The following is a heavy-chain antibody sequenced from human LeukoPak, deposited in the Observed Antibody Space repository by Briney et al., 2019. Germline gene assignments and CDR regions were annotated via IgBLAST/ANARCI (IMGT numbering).Heavy chain of an antibody. V-gene: IGHV4-59*01. CDR3: ARFYGDYNYYFDY. CDR2: IYYSGST. D-gene: IGHD4-17*01. J-gene: IGHJ4*02. CDR1: GGSISSYY. Sequence: PSETLSLTCTVSGGSISSYYWSWIRQPPGKGLGWIGYIYYSGSTNYSPSLKSRVTISVDTSKNQFSLKMSSVIAADTAAYYCARFYGDYNYYFDYWGQGTLVTVSS.